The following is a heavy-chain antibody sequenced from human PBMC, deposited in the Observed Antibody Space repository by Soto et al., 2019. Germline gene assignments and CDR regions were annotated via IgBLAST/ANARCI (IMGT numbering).Heavy chain of an antibody. CDR2: INHSGST. Sequence: SETLSLTCAVYGGSFSGYYWSWIRQPPGKGLEWIGEINHSGSTNYNPSLKSRVTIPVDKSKNQFSLKLSSVTAADTAVYYCARVGNASTFFDYWGQGTLVTVSS. V-gene: IGHV4-34*01. D-gene: IGHD4-4*01. CDR3: ARVGNASTFFDY. J-gene: IGHJ4*02. CDR1: GGSFSGYY.